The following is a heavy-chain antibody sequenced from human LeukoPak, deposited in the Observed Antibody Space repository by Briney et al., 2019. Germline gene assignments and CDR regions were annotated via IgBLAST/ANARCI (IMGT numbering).Heavy chain of an antibody. D-gene: IGHD3-10*01. Sequence: ASVKVSCEASGYTFTSYDINWVRQATGQGLEWMGWMNPNSGNTGYAQKFQGRVTMTRNTSISTAYMELSSLRSEDTAVYYCARVDTMVRGVILFDYWGQGTLVTVSS. V-gene: IGHV1-8*01. CDR1: GYTFTSYD. J-gene: IGHJ4*02. CDR3: ARVDTMVRGVILFDY. CDR2: MNPNSGNT.